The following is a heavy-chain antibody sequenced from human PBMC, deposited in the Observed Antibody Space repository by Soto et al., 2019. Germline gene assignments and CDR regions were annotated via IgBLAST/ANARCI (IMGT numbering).Heavy chain of an antibody. CDR1: GFTFSTYW. V-gene: IGHV3-74*01. D-gene: IGHD3-22*01. CDR2: ISLDGSRT. CDR3: VRDRDFYDGRGYASPGDAFDV. J-gene: IGHJ3*01. Sequence: EVQLVESGGGLVQPGGSLRLSCAVSGFTFSTYWMHWVRQVPGKGLVWVSRISLDGSRTSYADSVKGRFTISRDNAKNTLYLQMRSLRGEDSAVYFCVRDRDFYDGRGYASPGDAFDVWGQGTVVSVSS.